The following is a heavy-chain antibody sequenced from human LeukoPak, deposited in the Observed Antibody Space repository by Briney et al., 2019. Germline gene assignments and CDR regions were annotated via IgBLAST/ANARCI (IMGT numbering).Heavy chain of an antibody. CDR2: INLSGGST. Sequence: ASVKVSCKASGYTFTGYYMHWVRQAPGQGLEWMGIINLSGGSTNYAQKFQGRVTMTRDMSSRTVYMELSSLRSEDTAVYYCARDSKVFYGGNSFGYWGQGTLVTVSS. CDR1: GYTFTGYY. CDR3: ARDSKVFYGGNSFGY. V-gene: IGHV1-46*01. J-gene: IGHJ4*02. D-gene: IGHD4-23*01.